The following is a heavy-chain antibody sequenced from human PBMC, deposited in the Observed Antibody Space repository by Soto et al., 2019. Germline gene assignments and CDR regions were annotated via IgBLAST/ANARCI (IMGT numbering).Heavy chain of an antibody. CDR3: ARLEVGATISLIDY. V-gene: IGHV4-31*03. CDR1: GGSISSGGYY. D-gene: IGHD1-26*01. Sequence: QVQLQESGPGLVKPSQTLSLTCTVSGGSISSGGYYWSWIRQHPGKGLEWIGYIYYSGSTYYNPSLKSRVTISVDTSKNQFSLKLSSVTAADTAVYYCARLEVGATISLIDYWGQGTLVTVSS. J-gene: IGHJ4*02. CDR2: IYYSGST.